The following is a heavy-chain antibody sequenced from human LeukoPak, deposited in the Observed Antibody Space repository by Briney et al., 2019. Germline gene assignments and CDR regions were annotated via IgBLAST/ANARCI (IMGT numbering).Heavy chain of an antibody. Sequence: SQTLSLTCAISGDSVSSNSAAWNWIRQSPSRGLEWLGRTYYRSKWYNDYAVSVKSRITINPDTSKNQFSLQLNSVTPEDTAVYYCARDTMVRGVFTTRRIDYWGQGTLVTVSS. CDR2: TYYRSKWYN. D-gene: IGHD3-10*01. CDR1: GDSVSSNSAA. V-gene: IGHV6-1*01. J-gene: IGHJ4*02. CDR3: ARDTMVRGVFTTRRIDY.